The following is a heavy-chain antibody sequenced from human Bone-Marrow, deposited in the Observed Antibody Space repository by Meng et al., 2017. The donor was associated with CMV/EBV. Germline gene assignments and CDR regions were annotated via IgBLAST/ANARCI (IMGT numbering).Heavy chain of an antibody. CDR1: EFTFSKSW. CDR3: AKDPPNPYCSSTSCYSGY. V-gene: IGHV3-33*06. Sequence: GGSLRLSCAASEFTFSKSWMSWVRQAPGKGLEWVAVIWYDGSNKYYADSVKGRFTISRDNSKNTLYLQMNSLRAEDTAVYYCAKDPPNPYCSSTSCYSGYWGQGTLVTVSS. D-gene: IGHD2-2*02. J-gene: IGHJ4*02. CDR2: IWYDGSNK.